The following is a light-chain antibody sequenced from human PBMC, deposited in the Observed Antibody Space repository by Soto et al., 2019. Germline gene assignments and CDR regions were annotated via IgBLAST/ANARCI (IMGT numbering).Light chain of an antibody. Sequence: EIVLTQSPATLSLSPGERATLSCRASQSVSTSYLGWYQQQPGQAPRLLIYGASSRATGIPDRFSGSGSGTDFTLTISSLEPDDFAVYYCQQYGSSPRTFGQGTKVEV. CDR3: QQYGSSPRT. CDR1: QSVSTSY. V-gene: IGKV3-20*01. CDR2: GAS. J-gene: IGKJ1*01.